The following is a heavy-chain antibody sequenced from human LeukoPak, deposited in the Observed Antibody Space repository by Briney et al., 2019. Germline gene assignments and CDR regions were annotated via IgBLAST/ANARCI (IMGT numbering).Heavy chain of an antibody. CDR3: ARDLGIAAAGRLGFDP. D-gene: IGHD6-13*01. J-gene: IGHJ5*02. Sequence: GGSLRLSCAASGFKLIGYSMNWVRQAPGKGLEWVSYINSSSGTIIYADSVKGRFTISRDNAKNSLYLQMNSLRAEDTAVYYCARDLGIAAAGRLGFDPWGQGTMVTVSS. V-gene: IGHV3-48*04. CDR2: INSSSGTI. CDR1: GFKLIGYS.